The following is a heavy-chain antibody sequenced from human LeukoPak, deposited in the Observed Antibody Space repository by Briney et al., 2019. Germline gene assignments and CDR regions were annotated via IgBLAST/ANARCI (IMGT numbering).Heavy chain of an antibody. CDR3: AAGTEQQWLSLDY. CDR1: GFTLKNAW. V-gene: IGHV3-15*01. CDR2: IRSKTDGGTT. D-gene: IGHD6-19*01. Sequence: PGGSLRLSCVASGFTLKNAWMSWVRQAPGKGLEWVGRIRSKTDGGTTDYAAPVKGRFTISRDDSKNTLYLQMNSLKTEDTAVYFCAAGTEQQWLSLDYWGQGTLVTVSS. J-gene: IGHJ4*02.